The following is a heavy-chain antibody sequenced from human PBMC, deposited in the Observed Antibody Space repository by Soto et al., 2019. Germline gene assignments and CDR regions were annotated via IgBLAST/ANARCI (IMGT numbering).Heavy chain of an antibody. Sequence: WGSLTLSCAASGFTFSSYAMSWVRQPPRKGLEWVSAVSGSCGSTYYADSVPGRFTISTDNSKNTMYLQMNSLSAEDTAVSSCERSRSKYGSGSYLHFDYWGQGTMVTVSS. CDR1: GFTFSSYA. D-gene: IGHD3-10*01. CDR2: VSGSCGST. J-gene: IGHJ4*02. CDR3: ERSRSKYGSGSYLHFDY. V-gene: IGHV3-23*01.